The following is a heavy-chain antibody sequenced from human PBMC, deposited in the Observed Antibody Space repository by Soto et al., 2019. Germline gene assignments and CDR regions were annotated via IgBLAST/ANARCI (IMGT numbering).Heavy chain of an antibody. CDR3: ARGGLQGVYYGMDV. D-gene: IGHD4-4*01. Sequence: QVQLVESGGGVVQPGRSLRLSCAASGFTFSSYGMHWVRQAPGKGLEWVAIIWYDGSNQYYADSVKGRFPISRDNSKNTLYLQMNSLRAEDTAVYYCARGGLQGVYYGMDVWGQGTTVTVSS. CDR1: GFTFSSYG. V-gene: IGHV3-33*01. J-gene: IGHJ6*02. CDR2: IWYDGSNQ.